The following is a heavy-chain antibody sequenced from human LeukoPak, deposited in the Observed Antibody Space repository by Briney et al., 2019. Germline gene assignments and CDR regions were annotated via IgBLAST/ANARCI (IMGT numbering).Heavy chain of an antibody. CDR1: GGSISSSSYY. Sequence: SETLSLTCTVSGGSISSSSYYWGWIRQPPGKGQEWIGSIYYSGSTYYNPSLKSRVTISVDTSKNQFSLKLSSVTAADTAVYYCARRAIEPFIAVAGVFDYWGQGTLVTVSS. V-gene: IGHV4-39*01. D-gene: IGHD6-19*01. J-gene: IGHJ4*02. CDR3: ARRAIEPFIAVAGVFDY. CDR2: IYYSGST.